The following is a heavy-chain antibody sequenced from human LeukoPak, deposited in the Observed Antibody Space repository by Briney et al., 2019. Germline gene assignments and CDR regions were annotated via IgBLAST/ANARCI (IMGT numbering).Heavy chain of an antibody. CDR3: ARDRGYYGMDV. Sequence: PSETLSLTCAVYGGSFSGNYWSWIRQPPGRGLEWLGEIHHSGSTIYNLSLKSRVTVSVDTSKNQFSLKLSSVTAADTAVYYCARDRGYYGMDVWGQGTTVTVSS. CDR2: IHHSGST. V-gene: IGHV4-34*01. CDR1: GGSFSGNY. J-gene: IGHJ6*02.